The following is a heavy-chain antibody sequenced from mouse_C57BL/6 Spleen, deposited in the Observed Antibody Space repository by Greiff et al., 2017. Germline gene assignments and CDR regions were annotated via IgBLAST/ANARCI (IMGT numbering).Heavy chain of an antibody. Sequence: EVQRVESGPELVKPGASVKISCKASGYSFTDYNMNWVKQSNGKSLEWIGVINPNYGTTSYNQQFQGKATLTVDQSSSSAYMQLNSLTSEDSAVYYCARSNWDVRYFDYWGQGTTLTVSS. D-gene: IGHD4-1*01. CDR3: ARSNWDVRYFDY. J-gene: IGHJ2*01. CDR2: INPNYGTT. CDR1: GYSFTDYN. V-gene: IGHV1-39*01.